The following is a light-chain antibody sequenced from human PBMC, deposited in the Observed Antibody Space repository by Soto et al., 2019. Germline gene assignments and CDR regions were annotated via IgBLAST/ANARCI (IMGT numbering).Light chain of an antibody. Sequence: EIVFTQYPGTMSLSRGEIDTIYCRYSQSVRNNYLAWYQQTPGQTPRIIIYGASSRATGIKDRFSGSGSGTDFTLTIRRMEPEDFAVYYCKKYGSSPLNLGGGNTVDIK. CDR1: QSVRNNY. CDR2: GAS. V-gene: IGKV3-20*01. CDR3: KKYGSSPLN. J-gene: IGKJ4*01.